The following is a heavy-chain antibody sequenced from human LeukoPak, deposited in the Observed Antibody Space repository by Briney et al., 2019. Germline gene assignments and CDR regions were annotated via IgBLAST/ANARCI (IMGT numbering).Heavy chain of an antibody. V-gene: IGHV3-30*02. CDR3: AKDFRFKSRYNWNPYYTDV. Sequence: PGGSLRLFCAASGFTFSSYGMHWVRQAPGKGLEWVSFIRYDGRNKYSPDSVKGRFTISRDNSKNTLYLQMNSLTTEDTAVYYCAKDFRFKSRYNWNPYYTDVWGNGSTVTASS. CDR1: GFTFSSYG. D-gene: IGHD1-20*01. CDR2: IRYDGRNK. J-gene: IGHJ6*03.